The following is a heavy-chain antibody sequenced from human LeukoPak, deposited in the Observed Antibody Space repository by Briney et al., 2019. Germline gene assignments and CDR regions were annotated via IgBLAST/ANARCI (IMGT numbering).Heavy chain of an antibody. CDR3: ARSSSSWSYYYYGMDV. J-gene: IGHJ6*02. D-gene: IGHD6-13*01. CDR2: IIPIFGTA. Sequence: GASVTVSCTASGYTFTSYGISWVRQAPGQGLEWMGGIIPIFGTANYAQKFQGRVTITADESTSTAYMELSSLRSEDTAVYYCARSSSSWSYYYYGMDVWGQGTTVTVSS. V-gene: IGHV1-69*13. CDR1: GYTFTSYG.